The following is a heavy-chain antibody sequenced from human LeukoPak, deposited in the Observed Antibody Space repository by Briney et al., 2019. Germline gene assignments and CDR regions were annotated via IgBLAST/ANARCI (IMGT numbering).Heavy chain of an antibody. CDR1: GGTFSSYA. V-gene: IGHV1-69*06. J-gene: IGHJ5*02. D-gene: IGHD2-15*01. Sequence: SVKVSCKASGGTFSSYAISWVRQAPGQGLEWMGGIIPIFGTANYAQKFQGRVTITADKSTSTAYMELSSLRSEDTAVYYCARGYCSGGSCNEWFDPWGQGTLVTVSP. CDR2: IIPIFGTA. CDR3: ARGYCSGGSCNEWFDP.